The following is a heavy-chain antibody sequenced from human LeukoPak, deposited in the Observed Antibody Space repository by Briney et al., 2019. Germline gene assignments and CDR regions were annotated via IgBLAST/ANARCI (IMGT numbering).Heavy chain of an antibody. Sequence: GASVKVSCKASGYTFTGYYMHWGRQAPGQGLEWMGWINPNSGGTNYAQKFQGRVTMTRETSISTAYMALSRLRSDDTAVYYCATGRYSSSWYYFAYWGQGTLVTVSS. CDR2: INPNSGGT. CDR1: GYTFTGYY. J-gene: IGHJ4*02. V-gene: IGHV1-2*02. CDR3: ATGRYSSSWYYFAY. D-gene: IGHD6-13*01.